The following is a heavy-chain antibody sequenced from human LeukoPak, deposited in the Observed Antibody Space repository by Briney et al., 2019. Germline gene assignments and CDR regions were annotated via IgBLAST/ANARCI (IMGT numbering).Heavy chain of an antibody. CDR2: ISHDGGST. V-gene: IGHV3-23*01. Sequence: QLGGSLRLSCPASGFTFSSFAMSWVRQTPGKGLEWVSTISHDGGSTYFADSVKGRFTISRDNSKSTLYLQMNSLRAEDTALYFCAKDFSSGLFDYWGQGTLVAVSS. D-gene: IGHD6-19*01. CDR1: GFTFSSFA. J-gene: IGHJ4*02. CDR3: AKDFSSGLFDY.